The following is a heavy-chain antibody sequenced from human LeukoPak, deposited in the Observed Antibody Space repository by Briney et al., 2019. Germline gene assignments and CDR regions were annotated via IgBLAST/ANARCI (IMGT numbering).Heavy chain of an antibody. V-gene: IGHV4-30-2*01. J-gene: IGHJ4*02. D-gene: IGHD3-16*01. Sequence: PSETLSLTCAVSGGSISSGGYSWSWIRQPPGKGLEWIGYIYHSGSTYYNPSLKSRVTISVDRSKNQFSLKLSSVTAADTAVYYRARASSWGYFDYWGQGTLVTVSS. CDR3: ARASSWGYFDY. CDR2: IYHSGST. CDR1: GGSISSGGYS.